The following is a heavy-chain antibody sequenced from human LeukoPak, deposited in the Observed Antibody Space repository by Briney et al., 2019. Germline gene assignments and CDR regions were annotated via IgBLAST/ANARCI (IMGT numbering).Heavy chain of an antibody. CDR1: GFTFSSYA. D-gene: IGHD1-26*01. Sequence: GGSLRLSCAASGFTFSSYAMHWVRQAPGKGLEWVAVISYDGSNRYYADSVKGRFTISRDNSKNTLYVQMNSLRAEDTAVYYCAKAGSYWDFDYWGQGTLVTVSS. V-gene: IGHV3-30-3*01. J-gene: IGHJ4*02. CDR3: AKAGSYWDFDY. CDR2: ISYDGSNR.